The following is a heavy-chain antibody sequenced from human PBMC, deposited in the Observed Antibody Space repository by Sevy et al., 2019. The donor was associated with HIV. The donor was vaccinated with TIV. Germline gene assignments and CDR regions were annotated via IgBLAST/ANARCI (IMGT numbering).Heavy chain of an antibody. CDR1: GYTFTREA. V-gene: IGHV7-4-1*02. J-gene: IGHJ4*02. Sequence: ASVKVSCKTSGYTFTREAINWVRQAPGQGLEWMGWINTNTGNPAYAQGFTGRFVFSLDTSVSTAYLQINSLKADDSAMYFCARGEARAGSEYWGQGTLVTVSS. CDR3: ARGEARAGSEY. D-gene: IGHD6-13*01. CDR2: INTNTGNP.